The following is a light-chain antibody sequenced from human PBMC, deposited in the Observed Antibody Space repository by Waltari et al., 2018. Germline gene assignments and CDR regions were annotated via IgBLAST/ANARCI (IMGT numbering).Light chain of an antibody. CDR2: QVS. CDR1: SSDVGSVNL. CDR3: CSYGGSSTFVI. V-gene: IGLV2-23*02. J-gene: IGLJ2*01. Sequence: QSALTQPASVSGSPGQSLTIPCTGTSSDVGSVNLVSWYQQHPNKASKLMIYQVSKRPSGLSNRFSGSKSGNTASLTISGLQAEDEAEYYCCSYGGSSTFVIFGGGTKLTVL.